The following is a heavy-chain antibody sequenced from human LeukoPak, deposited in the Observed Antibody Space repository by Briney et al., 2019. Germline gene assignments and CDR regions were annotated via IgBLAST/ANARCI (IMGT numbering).Heavy chain of an antibody. CDR1: GFTFSSYS. Sequence: GGSLRLSCAASGFTFSSYSMNWVRQAPGKGLEWVSSISSSSSYIYYADSVKGRFTISRDNAKNSLYLQMNSLRAEDTAMYYCASGMTLRFLEWLSSWGQGTLVTVSS. CDR3: ASGMTLRFLEWLSS. D-gene: IGHD3-3*01. CDR2: ISSSSSYI. J-gene: IGHJ5*02. V-gene: IGHV3-21*01.